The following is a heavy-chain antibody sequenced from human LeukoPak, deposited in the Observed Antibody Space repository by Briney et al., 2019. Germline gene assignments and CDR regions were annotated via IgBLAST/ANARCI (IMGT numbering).Heavy chain of an antibody. CDR1: GGSLSSYY. Sequence: PSETLSLTCTVSGGSLSSYYWSWIRQPPGKGLEWMGYFYYSESTNYNPSLKSRVTISVDTSKNQFSLKLSSATAADTAVYYCARAAGPLAAPDFWGQGTPVTVSS. J-gene: IGHJ4*02. CDR2: FYYSEST. CDR3: ARAAGPLAAPDF. V-gene: IGHV4-59*01. D-gene: IGHD6-13*01.